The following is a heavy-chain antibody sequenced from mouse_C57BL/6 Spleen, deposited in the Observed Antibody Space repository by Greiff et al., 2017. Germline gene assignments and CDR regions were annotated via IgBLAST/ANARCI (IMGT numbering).Heavy chain of an antibody. CDR3: TRSGYYGSVDY. D-gene: IGHD1-1*01. Sequence: QVQLKQSGAELVRPGASVTLSCKASGYTFTDYEMHWVKQTPVHGLEWIGAIDPETGGTAYNQKFKGKAILTADKSSSTAYMALRSLTSEDSAVYYCTRSGYYGSVDYWGQGTTLTVSS. CDR1: GYTFTDYE. V-gene: IGHV1-15*01. J-gene: IGHJ2*01. CDR2: IDPETGGT.